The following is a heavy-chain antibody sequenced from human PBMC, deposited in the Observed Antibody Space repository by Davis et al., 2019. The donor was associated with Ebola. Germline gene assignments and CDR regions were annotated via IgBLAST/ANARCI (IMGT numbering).Heavy chain of an antibody. V-gene: IGHV4-34*01. CDR2: INHSGST. CDR3: ARHREIWELPSSIDY. CDR1: GGFFSGYY. D-gene: IGHD1-26*01. Sequence: MPSETLSLTCAVYGGFFSGYYWSWIRQPPGKGLEWIGEINHSGSTNYNPSLKSRVTISVDTSKNQFSLKLSSVTAADTAVYYCARHREIWELPSSIDYWGQGTLVTVSS. J-gene: IGHJ4*02.